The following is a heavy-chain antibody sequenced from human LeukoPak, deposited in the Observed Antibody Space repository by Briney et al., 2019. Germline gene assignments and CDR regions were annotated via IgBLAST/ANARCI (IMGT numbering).Heavy chain of an antibody. D-gene: IGHD2-15*01. CDR2: IWDDGSNT. CDR1: GFTFSSYG. V-gene: IGHV3-33*01. CDR3: ARDFCSGGSCYPDAFDI. J-gene: IGHJ3*02. Sequence: PGGSLRLSCAASGFTFSSYGMHWVRQAPGKGLEWVAVIWDDGSNTYYADSVKGRFTISRDNSKNTVYLQMNSLRAEDTAVYYCARDFCSGGSCYPDAFDIGGQGTMVTVSA.